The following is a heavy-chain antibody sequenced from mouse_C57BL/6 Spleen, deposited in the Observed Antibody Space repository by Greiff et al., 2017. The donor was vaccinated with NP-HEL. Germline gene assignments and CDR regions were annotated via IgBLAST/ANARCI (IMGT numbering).Heavy chain of an antibody. D-gene: IGHD2-4*01. CDR1: GYTFTSYW. V-gene: IGHV1-69*01. CDR3: ARLDYYDSFYAMDY. J-gene: IGHJ4*01. CDR2: IDPSDSYT. Sequence: VQLQQPGAELVMPGASVKLSCKASGYTFTSYWMHWVKQRPGQGLEWIGEIDPSDSYTNYNQKFKGKSTLTVDKSSSTAYMQLSSLTSEDSAVYYCARLDYYDSFYAMDYWGQGTSVTVSS.